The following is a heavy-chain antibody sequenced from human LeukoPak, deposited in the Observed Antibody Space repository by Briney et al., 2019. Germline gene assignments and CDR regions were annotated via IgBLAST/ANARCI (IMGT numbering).Heavy chain of an antibody. J-gene: IGHJ6*04. Sequence: SETLSLTCTVSGGSISSYYWSWIRQPPGKGLEWIGYIYYSGSTNYNPSLKSRVTISVDTSKNQFSLKLSSVTAADTAVYYCARDAFFSRNSAFRYGTDVWGKGTTVTVSS. CDR1: GGSISSYY. CDR3: ARDAFFSRNSAFRYGTDV. CDR2: IYYSGST. D-gene: IGHD2-2*01. V-gene: IGHV4-59*01.